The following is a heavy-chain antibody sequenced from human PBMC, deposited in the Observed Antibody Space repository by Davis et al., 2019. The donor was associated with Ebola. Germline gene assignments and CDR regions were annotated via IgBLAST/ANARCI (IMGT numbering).Heavy chain of an antibody. J-gene: IGHJ6*02. V-gene: IGHV3-9*01. D-gene: IGHD6-13*01. Sequence: PGGSLRLSCAASGFTFDDYAMHWVRQAPGKGLEWVSGISWNSGSIGYADSVKGRFTISRDNAKNSLYLQMNSLRAEDTALYYCAKGSSWYVIYYGMDVWGQGTTVTVSS. CDR1: GFTFDDYA. CDR2: ISWNSGSI. CDR3: AKGSSWYVIYYGMDV.